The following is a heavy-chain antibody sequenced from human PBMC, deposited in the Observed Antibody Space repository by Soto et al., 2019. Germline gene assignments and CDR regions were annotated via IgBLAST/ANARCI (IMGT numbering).Heavy chain of an antibody. CDR2: ISWNSGSI. J-gene: IGHJ4*02. D-gene: IGHD5-12*01. CDR3: AKDISSGYSGYEHYYFDY. CDR1: GFTFDDYA. V-gene: IGHV3-9*01. Sequence: PGGSLRLSCAASGFTFDDYAMHWVRQAPGKGLEWVSGISWNSGSIGYADSVKGRFTISRDNAKNSLYLQMNSLRAEDTALYYCAKDISSGYSGYEHYYFDYWGQGTLVTVSS.